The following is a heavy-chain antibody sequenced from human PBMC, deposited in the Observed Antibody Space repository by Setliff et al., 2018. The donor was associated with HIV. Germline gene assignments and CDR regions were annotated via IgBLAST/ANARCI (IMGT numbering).Heavy chain of an antibody. CDR3: ARDDGGYNYAEAFDV. V-gene: IGHV1-69*05. CDR1: GGTFSSHA. J-gene: IGHJ3*01. CDR2: IIPIFGTA. D-gene: IGHD3-16*01. Sequence: SVKVSCKASGGTFSSHAISWVRQAPGQGLEWMGGIIPIFGTANYAQKFQGRVTITIDTSASTAYMELRSLRSDDTAVYYCARDDGGYNYAEAFDVWGQGTMVTVSS.